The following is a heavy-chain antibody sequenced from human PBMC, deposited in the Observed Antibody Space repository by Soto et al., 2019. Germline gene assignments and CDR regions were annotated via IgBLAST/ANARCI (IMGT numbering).Heavy chain of an antibody. J-gene: IGHJ6*01. CDR2: INHSGST. V-gene: IGHV4-34*01. CDR1: GGSFSGYY. CDR3: PRTPIFGVQAHYYYYGMVV. Sequence: SETLSLTCAVYGGSFSGYYWRWIRQPPGKGLEWIGEINHSGSTNYNPSLKSRVTISVDTSKNQFSLQLSPVTAAHTAVYYCPRTPIFGVQAHYYYYGMVVGCQGTTVTVFS. D-gene: IGHD3-3*01.